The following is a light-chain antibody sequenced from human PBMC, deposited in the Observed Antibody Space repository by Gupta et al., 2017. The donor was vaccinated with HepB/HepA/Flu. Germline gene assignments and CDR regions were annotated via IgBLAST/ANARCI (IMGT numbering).Light chain of an antibody. CDR3: QYSGSYLRRVV. Sequence: QSVLTQPPSVSGAPGQRVTISCTGSNSNIGAGYDVHWSQQLPGKAPKRLIYGYTNRPSGVTNRLSCYTADTYGSPEVNGLPAEDEAEDYCQYSGSYLRRVVFGVGTKFTVL. V-gene: IGLV1-40*01. CDR2: GYT. CDR1: NSNIGAGYD. J-gene: IGLJ2*01.